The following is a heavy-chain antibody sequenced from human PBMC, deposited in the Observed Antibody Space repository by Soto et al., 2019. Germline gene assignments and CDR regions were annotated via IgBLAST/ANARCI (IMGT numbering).Heavy chain of an antibody. CDR1: GGSISSGGYY. CDR2: NYYSGIT. Sequence: SETLSLTCTVSGGSISSGGYYWTWIRQHPGKGLEWIGYNYYSGITYYNPSLKSRVTISLDTSKNQFSLKLSSVTAADTAVYYCARLFPRVVPAAIYFDYWGQGTLVTVSS. J-gene: IGHJ4*02. D-gene: IGHD2-2*01. V-gene: IGHV4-31*03. CDR3: ARLFPRVVPAAIYFDY.